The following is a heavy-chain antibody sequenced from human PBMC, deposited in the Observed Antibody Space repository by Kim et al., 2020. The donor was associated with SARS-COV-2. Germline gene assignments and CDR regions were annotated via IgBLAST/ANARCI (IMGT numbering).Heavy chain of an antibody. CDR3: ARDYSNWNDYYYYGMDV. D-gene: IGHD1-1*01. J-gene: IGHJ6*02. CDR2: IYYSGST. V-gene: IGHV4-39*02. CDR1: GGSISSSSYY. Sequence: SETLSLTCTVSGGSISSSSYYWGWIRQPPGKGLEWIGSIYYSGSTYYNPSLKSRVTISVDTSKNQFSLKLSSVTAADTAVYYCARDYSNWNDYYYYGMDVWGQGTTVTVSS.